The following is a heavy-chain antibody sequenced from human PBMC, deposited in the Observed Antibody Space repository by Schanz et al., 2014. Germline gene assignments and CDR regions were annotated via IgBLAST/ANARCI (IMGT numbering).Heavy chain of an antibody. CDR3: ARGGFFDSTSFDS. Sequence: QLMQSGSEVRKPGASVKVSCKASGYIFGSHGMTWVRQAPGQGLEWMGKINPSSGTTRIAQNFQGRLTVTRDTSTSTVNMELSSLRSEDTAVYYCARGGFFDSTSFDSWGQGTWVTVSS. J-gene: IGHJ4*03. V-gene: IGHV1-46*03. D-gene: IGHD2-2*01. CDR2: INPSSGTT. CDR1: GYIFGSHG.